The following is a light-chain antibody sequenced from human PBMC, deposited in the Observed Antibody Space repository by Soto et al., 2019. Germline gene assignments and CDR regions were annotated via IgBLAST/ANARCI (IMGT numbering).Light chain of an antibody. CDR3: QKYNSAPPGVT. V-gene: IGKV1-27*01. Sequence: DIQMTQSPSSLSASVGDRVTITCRASQGISNYLAWYQQKPGKVPKLLIYAASTLQSGVPSQFSGSGSGTDFTLTISSLQPEDVATYYCQKYNSAPPGVTFGPGTKVDIK. J-gene: IGKJ3*01. CDR1: QGISNY. CDR2: AAS.